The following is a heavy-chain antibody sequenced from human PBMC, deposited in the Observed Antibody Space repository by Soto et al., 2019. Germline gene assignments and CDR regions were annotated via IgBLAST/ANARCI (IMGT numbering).Heavy chain of an antibody. CDR2: IYYSGST. V-gene: IGHV4-59*01. Sequence: SETLSLTCTVSGGSISSYYWSWIRQPPGKGLEWIGYIYYSGSTNYNPSLKSRVTISVDTSKNQFSLKLSSVTAADTAVYYCARARGDYGSDYYFDYWGQGTLVTVSS. J-gene: IGHJ4*02. CDR3: ARARGDYGSDYYFDY. D-gene: IGHD4-17*01. CDR1: GGSISSYY.